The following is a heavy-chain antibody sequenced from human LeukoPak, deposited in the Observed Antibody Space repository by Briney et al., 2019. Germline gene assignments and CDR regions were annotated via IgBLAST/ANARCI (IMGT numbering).Heavy chain of an antibody. Sequence: SETLSLTCTVSGGSISSYYWSWIRQPPEKGLEWIGYIYYSGSTNYNPSLKSRVTISVDTSKNQFSLKLSSVTAADTAVYYCARHDYGDSSWYFDLWGRGTLVTVSS. CDR2: IYYSGST. V-gene: IGHV4-59*08. J-gene: IGHJ2*01. CDR1: GGSISSYY. D-gene: IGHD4-17*01. CDR3: ARHDYGDSSWYFDL.